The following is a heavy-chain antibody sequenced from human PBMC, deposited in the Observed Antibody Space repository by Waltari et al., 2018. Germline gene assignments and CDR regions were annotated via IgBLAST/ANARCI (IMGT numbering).Heavy chain of an antibody. V-gene: IGHV3-48*04. CDR3: ASDSSGYQGVYFDY. D-gene: IGHD3-22*01. CDR2: ISSSSSTI. Sequence: NWVRQAPGKGLEWVSYISSSSSTIYYADSVKGRFTISRDNAKNSLYLQMNSLRAEDTAVYYCASDSSGYQGVYFDYWGQGTLVTVSS. J-gene: IGHJ4*02.